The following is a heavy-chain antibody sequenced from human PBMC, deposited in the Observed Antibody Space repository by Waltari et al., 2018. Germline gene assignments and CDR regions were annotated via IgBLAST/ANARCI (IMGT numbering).Heavy chain of an antibody. Sequence: QVQLQQWGAGLLKPSETLSLPCAVYGGSFRGYYWRWLRQPPGKGLEWIGEINHSGSTNYNPSLKSRVTISGDTSKNQFSLKLSSVTAADTAVYYCAKDRGSDYAREYFDYWGQGTLVTVSS. CDR3: AKDRGSDYAREYFDY. D-gene: IGHD4-17*01. V-gene: IGHV4-34*01. J-gene: IGHJ4*02. CDR2: INHSGST. CDR1: GGSFRGYY.